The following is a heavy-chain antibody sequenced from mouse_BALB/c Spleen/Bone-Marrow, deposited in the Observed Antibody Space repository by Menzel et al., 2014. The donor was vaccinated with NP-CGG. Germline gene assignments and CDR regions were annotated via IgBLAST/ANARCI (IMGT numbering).Heavy chain of an antibody. V-gene: IGHV5-17*02. Sequence: EVKVVESGGGLVQPGGSRKLSCAASGFTFSNFGIHWVRQAPGKGLEWVAYISGVSSTIYYADTVKGRFTISRDNPKNTLFLQMTSLRSEDTAMYYCARSTWSYYNGMDYWGQGTSVTVSS. CDR3: ARSTWSYYNGMDY. J-gene: IGHJ4*01. CDR2: ISGVSSTI. D-gene: IGHD1-1*01. CDR1: GFTFSNFG.